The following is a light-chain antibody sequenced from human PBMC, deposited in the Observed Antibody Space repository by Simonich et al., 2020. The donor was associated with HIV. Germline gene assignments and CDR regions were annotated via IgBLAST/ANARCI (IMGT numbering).Light chain of an antibody. CDR3: QSYDSSLSGSRV. CDR1: SSNIGAGYD. V-gene: IGLV1-40*01. J-gene: IGLJ3*02. CDR2: GNS. Sequence: QSVLTQPPSASGTPGQRVTISYTGTSSNIGAGYDVHWYQQLPGTAPKLHIYGNSNRPSGVPDRFSGSKSGTSASLAITGLQAEDEADYYCQSYDSSLSGSRVFGGGTKLTVL.